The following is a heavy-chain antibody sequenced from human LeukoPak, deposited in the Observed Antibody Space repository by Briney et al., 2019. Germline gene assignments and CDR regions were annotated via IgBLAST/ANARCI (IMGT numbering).Heavy chain of an antibody. Sequence: SETLSLTCTVSGGSISSHYWSWIRQPPGKGLEWIGYIYYSGSTNYNPSLKSRVTISVDTSKNQFSLKLSSVTAADTAVYYCARVPGGGGSGWYFDYYYYGMDVWGQGTTVTVSS. CDR3: ARVPGGGGSGWYFDYYYYGMDV. D-gene: IGHD6-19*01. CDR2: IYYSGST. V-gene: IGHV4-59*11. J-gene: IGHJ6*02. CDR1: GGSISSHY.